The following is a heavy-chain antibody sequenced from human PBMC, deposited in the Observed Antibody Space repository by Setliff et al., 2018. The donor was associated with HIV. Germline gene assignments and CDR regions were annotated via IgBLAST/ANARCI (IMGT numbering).Heavy chain of an antibody. CDR3: ARWHPPYGFWEEDY. D-gene: IGHD3-10*01. V-gene: IGHV4-34*01. Sequence: PSETLSLTCAVYGGSFSGYYWSWIRQPPGKGLEWIGEINHSGSTNYNPSLKSRVTISVDGSKNQFSLKLKSVTAADTAVYYCARWHPPYGFWEEDYWGQGTLVTVS. J-gene: IGHJ4*02. CDR1: GGSFSGYY. CDR2: INHSGST.